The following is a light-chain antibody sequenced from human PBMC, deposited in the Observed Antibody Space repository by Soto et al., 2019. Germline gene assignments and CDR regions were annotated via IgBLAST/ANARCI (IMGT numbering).Light chain of an antibody. J-gene: IGKJ4*01. V-gene: IGKV3-11*01. Sequence: EIVLTQSSATLSLSPGERAPLSCRASQSVTSNALAWYPQKPGQAPRLLIYGVSSRATGIPDRFSGSGSGTDFTLTISSLEPEDCAVYYCQQRSKWPLTFGGGTKVDI. CDR2: GVS. CDR1: QSVTSN. CDR3: QQRSKWPLT.